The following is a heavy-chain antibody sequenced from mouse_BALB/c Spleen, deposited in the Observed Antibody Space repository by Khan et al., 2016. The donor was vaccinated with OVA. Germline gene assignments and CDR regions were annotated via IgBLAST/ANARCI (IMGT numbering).Heavy chain of an antibody. D-gene: IGHD1-1*01. V-gene: IGHV9-3-1*01. CDR1: GYIFTNYG. Sequence: QIQLVQSGPELKKPGETVKISCKASGYIFTNYGMNWVKQAPGQGLKWMGWINTYTGEPTYADDFRGRFAFTLETSASTAYLQINNLKTEDTATXFCARGAFYYVRGTNAWFAYWGQGTLVTVSA. J-gene: IGHJ3*01. CDR2: INTYTGEP. CDR3: ARGAFYYVRGTNAWFAY.